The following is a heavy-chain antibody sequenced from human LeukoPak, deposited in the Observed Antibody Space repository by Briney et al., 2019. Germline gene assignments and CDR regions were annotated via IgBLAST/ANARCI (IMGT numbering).Heavy chain of an antibody. CDR2: INHSGST. D-gene: IGHD1-1*01. CDR1: GGSFSGYY. Sequence: SETLSLTCAVYGGSFSGYYWSWIRQPPGKGLEWIGEINHSGSTNYNPSLKSRVTISVDTSKNHSSLKLSSVTAADTAVYYCARQNGGTWNYYYYMDVWGKGTTVTVSS. J-gene: IGHJ6*03. CDR3: ARQNGGTWNYYYYMDV. V-gene: IGHV4-34*01.